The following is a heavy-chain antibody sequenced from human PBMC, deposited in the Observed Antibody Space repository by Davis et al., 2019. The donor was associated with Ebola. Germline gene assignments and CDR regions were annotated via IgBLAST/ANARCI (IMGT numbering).Heavy chain of an antibody. CDR1: EDMFNRYG. V-gene: IGHV1-69*06. CDR2: IIPVLGQA. Sequence: AASVKVSCKSSEDMFNRYGISWVREAPGQGLEWIGGIIPVLGQAIYAQKFQGRVTISADKYTGATEMELRSLRSDDTAVYYCARGDYGDYVIDYYGMDVWGQGTTVTVSS. CDR3: ARGDYGDYVIDYYGMDV. D-gene: IGHD4-17*01. J-gene: IGHJ6*02.